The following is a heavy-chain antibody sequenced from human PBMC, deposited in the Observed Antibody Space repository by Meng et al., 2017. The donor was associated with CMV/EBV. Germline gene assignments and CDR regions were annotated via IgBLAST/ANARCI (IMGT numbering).Heavy chain of an antibody. D-gene: IGHD3-9*01. CDR2: IRYDGSNK. J-gene: IGHJ6*02. Sequence: GGSLRLSCAASEFTFSSFGMHWVRQPPGKGLEWVAFIRYDGSNKKYGDSVKGRFTISRDNSKNTLYLQMNSLKTEDTAVYYCTTDLAPHHDILTGLYYYYGMDVWGQGTTVTVS. CDR1: EFTFSSFG. CDR3: TTDLAPHHDILTGLYYYYGMDV. V-gene: IGHV3-30*02.